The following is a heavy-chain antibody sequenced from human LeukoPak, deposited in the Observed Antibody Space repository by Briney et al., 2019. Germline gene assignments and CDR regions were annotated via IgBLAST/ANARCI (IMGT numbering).Heavy chain of an antibody. J-gene: IGHJ3*02. V-gene: IGHV4-59*08. CDR3: ARRNILTEGEAFDI. CDR2: IHYSGST. D-gene: IGHD3-9*01. CDR1: GGSISGYY. Sequence: NPSETLSLTCTVSGGSISGYYWSWIRQSPGKGLEWIGYIHYSGSTNYNPPLKSRVTISVGTSENQFSLKLNSVTAADTAVYFCARRNILTEGEAFDIWGQGTMVTVSS.